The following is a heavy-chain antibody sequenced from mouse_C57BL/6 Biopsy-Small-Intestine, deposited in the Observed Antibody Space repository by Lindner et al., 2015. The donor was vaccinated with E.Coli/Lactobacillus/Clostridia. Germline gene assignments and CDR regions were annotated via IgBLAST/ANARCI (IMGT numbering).Heavy chain of an antibody. CDR3: ARNSQWSNSATD. V-gene: IGHV2-9-1*01. J-gene: IGHJ3*01. Sequence: VQLQESGPGLVAPSQSLSIICTVSGFSLNNYAINWVRQPPGKGLEWLGIIWTGGGTNYNSALKSRLNISKDNSKSQVFLKMNSLQTDDTARYYCARNSQWSNSATDWGQGTLVTVST. CDR1: GFSLNNYA. D-gene: IGHD6-5*01. CDR2: IWTGGGT.